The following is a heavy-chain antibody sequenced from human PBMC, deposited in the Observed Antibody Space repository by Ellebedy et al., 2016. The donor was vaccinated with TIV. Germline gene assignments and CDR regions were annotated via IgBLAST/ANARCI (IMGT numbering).Heavy chain of an antibody. CDR1: GFTFSSYW. CDR3: ARVYSTTIED. Sequence: GGALRLSCAASGFTFSSYWMHWVRQAPGKGLVWVSRINSDGTSTSYADSVKGRFTISRDNAKNTLYLEMNSLRVEDTAVYYCARVYSTTIEDWGQGTLVTVSS. J-gene: IGHJ4*02. CDR2: INSDGTST. D-gene: IGHD5-24*01. V-gene: IGHV3-74*01.